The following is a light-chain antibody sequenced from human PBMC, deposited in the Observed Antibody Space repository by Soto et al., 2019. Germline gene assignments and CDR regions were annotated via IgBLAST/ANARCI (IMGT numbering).Light chain of an antibody. J-gene: IGKJ2*02. CDR2: DAS. CDR1: QSISNN. V-gene: IGKV3-15*01. CDR3: QQYNNWPPCT. Sequence: EIVMTQSPATLSVSPGERATLSCRASQSISNNLAWYQQKPGQAPRLLLYDASTRSTGIPVRFSGSGSGTEFSLTISSLQSEDFAVYYCQQYNNWPPCTFGQGTKLEIK.